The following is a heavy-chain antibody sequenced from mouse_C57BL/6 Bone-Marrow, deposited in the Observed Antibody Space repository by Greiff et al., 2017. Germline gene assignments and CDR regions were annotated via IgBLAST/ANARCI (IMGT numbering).Heavy chain of an antibody. CDR1: GFTFSSYA. Sequence: EVQVVESGEGLVKPGGSLKLSCAASGFTFSSYAMSWVRQTPDKRLEWVAYISSGGDYIYYADTVKGRFSISRDNARNTLYLQMSSLKSEDTAMYYCTRVYYYGSSYYFDYWGQGTTLTGSS. V-gene: IGHV5-9-1*02. CDR3: TRVYYYGSSYYFDY. D-gene: IGHD1-1*01. J-gene: IGHJ2*01. CDR2: ISSGGDYI.